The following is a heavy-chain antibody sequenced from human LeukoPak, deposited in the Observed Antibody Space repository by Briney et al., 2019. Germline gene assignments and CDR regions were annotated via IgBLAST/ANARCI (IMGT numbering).Heavy chain of an antibody. V-gene: IGHV5-51*01. CDR3: VRHYIYQKIDY. D-gene: IGHD2-2*01. CDR1: GYSFTGYW. Sequence: GESLKISCKGSGYSFTGYWIGWVRQKPGKGLEWIAIIYPGDSDAKYSPSFQGQVIISADKSINTAYLQWGSLKASDTAMYYCVRHYIYQKIDYWGQGTLVTVSS. J-gene: IGHJ4*02. CDR2: IYPGDSDA.